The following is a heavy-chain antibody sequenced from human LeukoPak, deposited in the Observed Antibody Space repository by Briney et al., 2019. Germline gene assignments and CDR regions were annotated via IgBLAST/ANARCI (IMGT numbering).Heavy chain of an antibody. CDR1: GFTFSSHE. CDR3: ARQSSIWDDGTNTDFNS. D-gene: IGHD3-3*02. CDR2: ISSSGFTM. V-gene: IGHV3-48*03. Sequence: GGSLRLSCVASGFTFSSHEMNWVRQAPGKGLEWVSYISSSGFTMCYADSVKGRFTISRDNARNSLYLQMNSLRAEDTAVYYCARQSSIWDDGTNTDFNSWGQGTLVTVSS. J-gene: IGHJ4*02.